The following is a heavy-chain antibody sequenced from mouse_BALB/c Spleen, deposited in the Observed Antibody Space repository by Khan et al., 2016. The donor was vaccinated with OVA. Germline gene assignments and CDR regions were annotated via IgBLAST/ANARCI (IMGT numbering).Heavy chain of an antibody. V-gene: IGHV14-3*02. J-gene: IGHJ2*01. CDR3: ASMARK. CDR1: GLNIKDTY. CDR2: FDPPNGNT. Sequence: EVQLQESGAELVKSGATVKLSCTATGLNIKDTYMHWLKQWLEQSLEWIGRFDPPNGNTKYDPKFKGKTTITADTSSNPAYLQFNCLTSEDTAGYYCASMARKWGQGTTLTVSS.